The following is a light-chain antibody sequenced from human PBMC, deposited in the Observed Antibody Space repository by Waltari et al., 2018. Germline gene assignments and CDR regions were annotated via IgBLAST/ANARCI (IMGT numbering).Light chain of an antibody. J-gene: IGLJ3*02. CDR3: AAWDDSLSAWV. CDR1: RSNI. Sequence: QSVLTQPPSASGTPGPGVSISSSGVRSNIYWYQHFPGTAPKLLMYLNSQRPSGVPDRFSGSKSGTSASLAISGLRSEDEADYYCAAWDDSLSAWVFGGGTKLTVL. V-gene: IGLV1-47*01. CDR2: LNS.